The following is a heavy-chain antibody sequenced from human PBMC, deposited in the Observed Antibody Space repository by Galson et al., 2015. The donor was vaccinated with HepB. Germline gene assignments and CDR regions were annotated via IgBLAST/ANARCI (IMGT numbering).Heavy chain of an antibody. CDR3: ARAPGREESGYDTDAFDL. V-gene: IGHV6-1*01. CDR1: GDSVSSNSAA. J-gene: IGHJ3*01. D-gene: IGHD5-12*01. CDR2: TYYRSKWYK. Sequence: CAISGDSVSSNSAAWNWIRQSPSRGLEWLGRTYYRSKWYKDYAISVKIRISVNPDTSKNQLSLQLKSVTPEDTAVYFCARAPGREESGYDTDAFDLWGQGTMVTVSS.